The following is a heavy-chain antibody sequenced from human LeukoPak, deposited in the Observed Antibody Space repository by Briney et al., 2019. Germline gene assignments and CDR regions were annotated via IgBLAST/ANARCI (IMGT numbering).Heavy chain of an antibody. CDR3: ATRVNYYDSSGIDKGFDY. CDR2: IYYSGST. V-gene: IGHV4-39*06. J-gene: IGHJ4*02. Sequence: PSETLSLTCTVSGGSISSSSYYWGWIRQPPGKGLEWIGSIYYSGSTYYNPSLKSRVTISVDTSKNQFPLKLSSVTAADTAVYYCATRVNYYDSSGIDKGFDYWGQGTLVTVSS. D-gene: IGHD3-22*01. CDR1: GGSISSSSYY.